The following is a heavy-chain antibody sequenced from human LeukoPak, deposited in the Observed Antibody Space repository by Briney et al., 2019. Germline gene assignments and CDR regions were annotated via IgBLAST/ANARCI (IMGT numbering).Heavy chain of an antibody. D-gene: IGHD3-9*01. CDR1: GYTFTVYY. J-gene: IGHJ4*02. CDR2: INPNSGGT. Sequence: ASVKVSCTASGYTFTVYYMHWVRQAPGQGLEWMGWINPNSGGTNYAQKFQGRVTMTRDTSISTAYMELSRLRSDDTAVCYCARIEGSFDILTGQSDYWGQGTLVTVSS. V-gene: IGHV1-2*02. CDR3: ARIEGSFDILTGQSDY.